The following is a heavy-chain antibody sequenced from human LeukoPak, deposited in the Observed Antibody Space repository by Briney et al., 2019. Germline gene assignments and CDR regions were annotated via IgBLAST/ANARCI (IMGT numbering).Heavy chain of an antibody. CDR1: GGSISSYY. Sequence: SETLSLTCTVSGGSISSYYWSWIRQPPEKGLEWIGYIYYSGSTNYNPSLKSRVTISVDTSKNQFSLKLSSVTAADTAVYYCARSLLPPSYYYYYYYMDVWGKGTTVTVSS. CDR2: IYYSGST. D-gene: IGHD2-21*02. V-gene: IGHV4-59*01. CDR3: ARSLLPPSYYYYYYYMDV. J-gene: IGHJ6*03.